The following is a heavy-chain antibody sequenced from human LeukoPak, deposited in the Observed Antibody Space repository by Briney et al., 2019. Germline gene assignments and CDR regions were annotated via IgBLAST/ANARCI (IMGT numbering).Heavy chain of an antibody. V-gene: IGHV3-23*01. CDR3: AKDRGGWRAFDY. CDR1: GFTFSSYA. Sequence: GGSLRLSCAASGFTFSSYAMSWVRQAPGKGLEWVSAISGSGGSTYYADPVKGRFTISRDNSKNTLYLQMNSLRAEDTAVYYCAKDRGGWRAFDYWGQGTLVTVSS. J-gene: IGHJ4*02. D-gene: IGHD2-15*01. CDR2: ISGSGGST.